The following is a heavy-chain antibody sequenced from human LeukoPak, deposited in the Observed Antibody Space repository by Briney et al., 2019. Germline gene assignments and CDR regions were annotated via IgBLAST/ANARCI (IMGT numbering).Heavy chain of an antibody. Sequence: PGGSLRLSCAASGFTFSGYAMSWVRQPPGKGLEWVSAISGSGGSTYYADSVKGRFTISRDNSKNTLYLQMNSLRAEDTAVYYCAKDPYAGCYFDYWGQGTLVTVSS. CDR3: AKDPYAGCYFDY. V-gene: IGHV3-23*01. D-gene: IGHD3-16*01. J-gene: IGHJ4*02. CDR1: GFTFSGYA. CDR2: ISGSGGST.